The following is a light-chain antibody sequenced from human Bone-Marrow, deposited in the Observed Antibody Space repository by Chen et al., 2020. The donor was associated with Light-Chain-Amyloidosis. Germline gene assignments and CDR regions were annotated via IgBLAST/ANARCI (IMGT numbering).Light chain of an antibody. J-gene: IGKJ4*01. Sequence: EFLWTQPPCTLSLSPGEGANLSCRARQTISSNYLTWYQQKSGQAPRLLIYGSSSRATGIPDRFTGSGSGTDFTLTINRLEPEDFAMYYCQQYGTSPLTFGGGTKVEIK. CDR1: QTISSNY. CDR2: GSS. V-gene: IGKV3-20*01. CDR3: QQYGTSPLT.